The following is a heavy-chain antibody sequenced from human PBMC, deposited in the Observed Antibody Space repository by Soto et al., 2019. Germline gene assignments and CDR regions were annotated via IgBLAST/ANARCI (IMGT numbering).Heavy chain of an antibody. D-gene: IGHD1-26*01. CDR1: GFTFSSYS. V-gene: IGHV3-21*01. CDR3: ARDLFGGSYAEYFKH. J-gene: IGHJ1*01. CDR2: ISSSSSYI. Sequence: GGSLRLSCAASGFTFSSYSMNWVRQAPGKGLEWVSSISSSSSYIYYADSVKGRFTISRDNAKNSLYLQMNSLRAEDTAVYYCARDLFGGSYAEYFKHWGQGTLVTVSS.